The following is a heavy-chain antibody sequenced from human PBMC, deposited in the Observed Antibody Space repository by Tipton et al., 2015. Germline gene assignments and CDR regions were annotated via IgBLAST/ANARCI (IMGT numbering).Heavy chain of an antibody. CDR1: GGSVTSGSYY. Sequence: LVQSSENLSLTCTVSGGSVTSGSYYWSWIRQPPGKGLEWIGYISYTDGAHYNPALKSRVTISVDTSKNQFSLKMSSVTAADTAVYFCARDLEHGMDVWGQGTTVTVS. J-gene: IGHJ6*02. CDR2: ISYTDGA. V-gene: IGHV4-61*01. CDR3: ARDLEHGMDV.